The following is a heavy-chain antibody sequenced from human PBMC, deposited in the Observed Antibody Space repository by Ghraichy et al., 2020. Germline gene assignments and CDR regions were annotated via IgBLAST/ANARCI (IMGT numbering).Heavy chain of an antibody. Sequence: SETLSLTCIVSGGSISSYYWSWIWQPPGKGLEWIGYVYYTGTTNYNPSLKSRVTLSVDTSKNQFSLKLSSVTAADTAVYYCVRGVNNYGDYGGGFQHCGQGTLVTVSS. V-gene: IGHV4-59*01. CDR2: VYYTGTT. CDR1: GGSISSYY. D-gene: IGHD4-17*01. CDR3: VRGVNNYGDYGGGFQH. J-gene: IGHJ1*01.